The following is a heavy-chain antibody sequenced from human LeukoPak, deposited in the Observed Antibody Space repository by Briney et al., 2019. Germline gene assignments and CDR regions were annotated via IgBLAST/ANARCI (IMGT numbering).Heavy chain of an antibody. CDR2: ISGSGGST. Sequence: PPGGSLRLSCAASGFTFSSYAMSWVRQAPGKGLEWVSAISGSGGSTYYADSVKGRFTISRDNSKNTLYLQMNSLRAEDTAVHYCAKIGSWYQLIWYFDYWGQGTLVTVSS. CDR3: AKIGSWYQLIWYFDY. V-gene: IGHV3-23*01. J-gene: IGHJ4*02. D-gene: IGHD2-2*01. CDR1: GFTFSSYA.